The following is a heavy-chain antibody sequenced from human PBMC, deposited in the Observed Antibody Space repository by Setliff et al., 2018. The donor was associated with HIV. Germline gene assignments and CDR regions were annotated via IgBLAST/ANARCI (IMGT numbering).Heavy chain of an antibody. CDR2: ISGYNGNT. CDR1: RYTFTRYG. CDR3: ARVPFRSAWFSGGRDAFDI. V-gene: IGHV1-18*01. D-gene: IGHD6-19*01. Sequence: VKVSCKASRYTFTRYGISWVRQAPGQGLEWMGWISGYNGNTKYAQSFQGRVAMTTETSTSTAYMEMRSLRSDDTAVYYCARVPFRSAWFSGGRDAFDIWGQGTMVTVSS. J-gene: IGHJ3*02.